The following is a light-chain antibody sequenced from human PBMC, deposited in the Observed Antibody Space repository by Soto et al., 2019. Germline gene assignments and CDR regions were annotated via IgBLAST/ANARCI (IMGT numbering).Light chain of an antibody. CDR1: SSNIGNNP. V-gene: IGLV1-36*01. CDR3: ASWDDNLNGPV. CDR2: YDD. Sequence: QSVLTQPPSVSEAPRQRVTISCSGSSSNIGNNPVNWYQQSPGKAPKLLIYYDDMLYSGVSDRFSGSKSGTSASLAISGLQSEDEADYYCASWDDNLNGPVFGRGTQLTVL. J-gene: IGLJ2*01.